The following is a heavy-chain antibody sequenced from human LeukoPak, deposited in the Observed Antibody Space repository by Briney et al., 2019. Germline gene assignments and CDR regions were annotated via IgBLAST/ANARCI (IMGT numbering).Heavy chain of an antibody. V-gene: IGHV3-23*01. Sequence: GESLRLSCAASGFSFSSYAMNWVRQAPGKGLEWVSAISGSGGSTYYADSVKGRFTISRDNSKNTLYLQMNSLRAEDTAVYYCAKGYTSSPFDYWGQGTLVTVSS. CDR2: ISGSGGST. D-gene: IGHD6-13*01. CDR1: GFSFSSYA. CDR3: AKGYTSSPFDY. J-gene: IGHJ4*02.